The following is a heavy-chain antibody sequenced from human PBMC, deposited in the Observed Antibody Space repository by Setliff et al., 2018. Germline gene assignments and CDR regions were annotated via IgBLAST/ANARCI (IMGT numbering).Heavy chain of an antibody. V-gene: IGHV4-4*08. Sequence: SETLSLTCTVSGGSISSNYWSWVRQPPGKGLEWIGYIYTSGSTNYNPSLKSRGTISVDASRNQFSLKLSSVTAADTAVYYCVRVEAGYCSSTSCYVVGAFDIWGQGTMVTVSS. CDR2: IYTSGST. CDR1: GGSISSNY. D-gene: IGHD2-2*03. J-gene: IGHJ3*02. CDR3: VRVEAGYCSSTSCYVVGAFDI.